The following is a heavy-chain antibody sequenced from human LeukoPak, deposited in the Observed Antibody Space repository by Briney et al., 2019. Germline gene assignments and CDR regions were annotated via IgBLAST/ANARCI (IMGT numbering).Heavy chain of an antibody. CDR2: IYYSGST. J-gene: IGHJ5*02. CDR3: ARSPKWLAQNWFDP. D-gene: IGHD3-22*01. CDR1: GGSISSGGYY. V-gene: IGHV4-31*03. Sequence: SETLSLTCTVSGGSISSGGYYWSWIRQHPGKGLEWIGYIYYSGSTYYNPSLKSRVTISVDRSKNQFSLKLSSVTAADTAVYYCARSPKWLAQNWFDPWGQGTLVTVSS.